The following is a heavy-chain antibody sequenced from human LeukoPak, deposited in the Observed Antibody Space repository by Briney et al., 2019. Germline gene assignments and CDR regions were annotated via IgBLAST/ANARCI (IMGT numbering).Heavy chain of an antibody. CDR3: ARSGVAVAGGNWFDP. CDR1: GGSFSGYY. CDR2: INHSGST. Sequence: PSETLSLTCAVYGGSFSGYYWSWIRQPPGKGLEWIGEINHSGSTNYNPSLKSRVTISVDTSKNQLSLKLSSVTAADTAVYYCARSGVAVAGGNWFDPWGQGTLVTVSS. D-gene: IGHD6-19*01. V-gene: IGHV4-34*01. J-gene: IGHJ5*02.